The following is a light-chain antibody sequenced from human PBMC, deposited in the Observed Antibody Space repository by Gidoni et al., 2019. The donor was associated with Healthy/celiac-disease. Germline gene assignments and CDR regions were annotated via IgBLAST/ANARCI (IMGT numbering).Light chain of an antibody. CDR2: AAS. CDR3: QQRYSTPLT. CDR1: QSISSY. V-gene: IGKV1-39*01. J-gene: IGKJ2*01. Sequence: DIQMTQSPSSLSASVGDRVTITCRASQSISSYLNWYQQKPGKAPKLLIYAASSLQSGVPSRFSGSGSGTDFTLTTSSLQPEDFETYYCQQRYSTPLTFGQGTKLEIK.